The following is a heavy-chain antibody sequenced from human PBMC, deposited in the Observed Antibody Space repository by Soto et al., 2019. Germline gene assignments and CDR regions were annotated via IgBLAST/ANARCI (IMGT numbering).Heavy chain of an antibody. V-gene: IGHV1-69*02. J-gene: IGHJ4*02. D-gene: IGHD3-10*01. Sequence: QVQLVQSGAEVKKPGSSVRVSCKASGDTFTFYSINWVRQAPGLGLEWMGRINPILSMSNYAQRFQGRVTRTADKSTSTAYMELSSLRSEATAMYYCASSYGSGYRAFDYWGQGALVTVSS. CDR2: INPILSMS. CDR1: GDTFTFYS. CDR3: ASSYGSGYRAFDY.